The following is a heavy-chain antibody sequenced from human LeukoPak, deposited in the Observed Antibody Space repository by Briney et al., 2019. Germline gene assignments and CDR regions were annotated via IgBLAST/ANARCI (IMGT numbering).Heavy chain of an antibody. J-gene: IGHJ4*02. CDR3: ARAREITVSGTDYFDY. CDR2: IKHDGSGP. Sequence: GGSLRLSCAVSGFRFSNYWMTWVRQAPGKGLEWVANIKHDGSGPSYLDSVKGRFTISRDNARNLLSLQMSSLRAEDTAVYYCARAREITVSGTDYFDYWGQGNLVTVPS. V-gene: IGHV3-7*01. D-gene: IGHD6-19*01. CDR1: GFRFSNYW.